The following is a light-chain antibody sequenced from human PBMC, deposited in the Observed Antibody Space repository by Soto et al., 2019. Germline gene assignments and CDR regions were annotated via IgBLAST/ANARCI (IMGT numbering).Light chain of an antibody. Sequence: DIQMTQSPSTLSASVGDRVTITCRASQSISDLLAWYQQKPGKAPKLLIYKASSLKSGVPSRFSGSGSGTEYTLTISSLQPDDFASYYCQQYNGYWTFGKGTKVEIK. J-gene: IGKJ1*01. CDR3: QQYNGYWT. CDR2: KAS. V-gene: IGKV1-5*03. CDR1: QSISDL.